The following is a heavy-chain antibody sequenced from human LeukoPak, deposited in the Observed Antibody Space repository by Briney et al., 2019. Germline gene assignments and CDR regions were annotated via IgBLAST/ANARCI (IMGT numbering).Heavy chain of an antibody. CDR3: ARGGLELDY. D-gene: IGHD1-7*01. Sequence: GGSLRLSCAASGFTFSTYSMNWVRQAPGKGLEWVSSISSSNSYMYYADSMKGRLTISRDNAKNALYLQMNSLRAEDTAVYYCARGGLELDYWGQGTLVTVSS. J-gene: IGHJ4*02. CDR2: ISSSNSYM. CDR1: GFTFSTYS. V-gene: IGHV3-21*01.